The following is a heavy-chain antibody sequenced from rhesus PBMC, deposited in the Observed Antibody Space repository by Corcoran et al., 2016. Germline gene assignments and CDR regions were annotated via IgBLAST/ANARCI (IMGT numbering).Heavy chain of an antibody. CDR2: INPYNGNT. V-gene: IGHV1S2*01. J-gene: IGHJ4*01. Sequence: HVQLVQSGAEVKKPGSSVKVSCKASGYTFTDYYIHWVRQSPRQGLEWMGWINPYNGNTRYAQKFQGRVTMPRETSTTTVYMELSSLISEDKDVCYCGRVDPSAYVYYDFWGQGVLVTVSS. CDR1: GYTFTDYY. CDR3: GRVDPSAYVYYDF. D-gene: IGHD2-39*01.